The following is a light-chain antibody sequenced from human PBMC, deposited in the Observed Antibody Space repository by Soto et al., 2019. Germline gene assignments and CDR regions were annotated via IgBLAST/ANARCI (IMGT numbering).Light chain of an antibody. CDR2: GAS. J-gene: IGKJ4*01. V-gene: IGKV3-20*01. CDR3: QQYGGSPLVT. CDR1: QSISSGY. Sequence: ETVLTQSPGTLSLSPGERATLSCRASQSISSGYLAWYQQRPGQAPRFLISGASNRATGIPDRFSGSGSGTDFTLTISRLEPEDFAVYYCQQYGGSPLVTFGGGTKVEIK.